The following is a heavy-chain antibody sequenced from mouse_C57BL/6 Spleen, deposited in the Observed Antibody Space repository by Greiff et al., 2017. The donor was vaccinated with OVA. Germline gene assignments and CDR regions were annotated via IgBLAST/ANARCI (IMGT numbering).Heavy chain of an antibody. CDR2: ISYDGSN. J-gene: IGHJ1*03. V-gene: IGHV3-6*01. CDR3: ARDPRGSSSWYFDV. D-gene: IGHD1-1*01. CDR1: GYSITSGYY. Sequence: DVQLQESGPGLVKPSQSLSLTCSVTGYSITSGYYWNWIRQFPGNKLEWMGYISYDGSNNYNPSLKNRISITRDTSKNQFFLKLNSVTTEDTATYYCARDPRGSSSWYFDVWGTGTTVTVSS.